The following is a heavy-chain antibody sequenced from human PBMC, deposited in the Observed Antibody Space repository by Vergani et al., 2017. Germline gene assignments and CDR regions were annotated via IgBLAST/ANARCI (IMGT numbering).Heavy chain of an antibody. CDR3: ARTYYDVWRGYSAYWIDC. Sequence: QVTLRESGPALVKPTQTLTLTCTFSGFSLSTSGMCVSWIRQPPGKALEWLALIDWDDDKYYSTSLKTRLTISKDTSKNQVVLTMTNMDPVDTATYYCARTYYDVWRGYSAYWIDCGGEGTLSTVSS. D-gene: IGHD3-3*01. J-gene: IGHJ4*02. CDR1: GFSLSTSGMC. CDR2: IDWDDDK. V-gene: IGHV2-70*01.